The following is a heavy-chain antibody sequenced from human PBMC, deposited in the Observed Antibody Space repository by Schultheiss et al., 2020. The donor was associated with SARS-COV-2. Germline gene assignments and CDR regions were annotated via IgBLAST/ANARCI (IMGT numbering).Heavy chain of an antibody. D-gene: IGHD4-23*01. V-gene: IGHV3-21*01. J-gene: IGHJ4*02. Sequence: GGSLRLSCAASGFTFSSYAMSWVRQAPGKGLEWVSSISSSSSYIYYADSVKGRFTISRDNAKNSLYLQMNSLRAEDTAVYYCARARTPISLFGYWGQGTLVTVSS. CDR1: GFTFSSYA. CDR2: ISSSSSYI. CDR3: ARARTPISLFGY.